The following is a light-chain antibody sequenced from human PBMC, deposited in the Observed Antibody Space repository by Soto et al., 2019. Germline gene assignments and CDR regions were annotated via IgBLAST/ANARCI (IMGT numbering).Light chain of an antibody. CDR2: AAS. J-gene: IGKJ5*01. V-gene: IGKV1-39*01. CDR1: QSISSH. Sequence: DIQMTQSPSPLSASVGDRVTITCRASQSISSHLNWYQQKPGKAPNLLIYAASSLQSGVPSRFSGSGSGTDFTLTISSLQPEDFATYYCQQSYNTPITFGQGTRLEIK. CDR3: QQSYNTPIT.